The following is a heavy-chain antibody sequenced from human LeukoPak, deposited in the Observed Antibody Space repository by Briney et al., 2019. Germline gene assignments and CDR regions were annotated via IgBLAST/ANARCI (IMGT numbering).Heavy chain of an antibody. V-gene: IGHV1-24*01. CDR2: FDPEDGET. Sequence: ASVKVSCKVSGYTLTELSMHWVRQAPGKGLEWMGGFDPEDGETIYAQKFQGRVTMTEDTSTDTAYMELSSLRSEDTAVYYCATDPHPYVVYANRPLGAFDIWGQGTMVTVSS. D-gene: IGHD2-8*02. CDR3: ATDPHPYVVYANRPLGAFDI. J-gene: IGHJ3*02. CDR1: GYTLTELS.